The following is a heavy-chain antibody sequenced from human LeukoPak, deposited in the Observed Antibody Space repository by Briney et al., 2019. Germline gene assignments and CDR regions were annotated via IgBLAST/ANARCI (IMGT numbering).Heavy chain of an antibody. CDR3: ARRVAYDYVWGSYRFTGYYFDY. CDR2: VYHGGSS. Sequence: PSETLSLTCTVSGYSISSGFYWGWIRQPPGKGLEWIGNVYHGGSSYYNPSLKSRVTISVDTSKNQFSLKLSSVTAADTAVYYCARRVAYDYVWGSYRFTGYYFDYWGQGTLVTVSP. D-gene: IGHD3-16*02. V-gene: IGHV4-38-2*02. CDR1: GYSISSGFY. J-gene: IGHJ4*02.